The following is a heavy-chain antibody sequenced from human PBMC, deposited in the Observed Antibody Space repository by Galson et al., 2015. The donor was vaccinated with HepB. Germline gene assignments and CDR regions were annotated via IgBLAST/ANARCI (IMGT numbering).Heavy chain of an antibody. J-gene: IGHJ3*02. CDR3: ARKLSGDAFDI. CDR1: GGTFSSYT. Sequence: SVKVSCKASGGTFSSYTISWVRQAPGQGLEWMGRIIPILGIANYAQKFQGRVTITADKSTSTAYMELSSLRSEDTAVYYCARKLSGDAFDIWGQGTMVTVSS. D-gene: IGHD6-25*01. V-gene: IGHV1-69*02. CDR2: IIPILGIA.